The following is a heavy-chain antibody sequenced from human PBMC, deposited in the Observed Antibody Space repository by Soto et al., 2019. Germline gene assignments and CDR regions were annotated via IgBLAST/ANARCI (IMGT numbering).Heavy chain of an antibody. J-gene: IGHJ6*02. CDR1: GYTFTSYG. Sequence: QVQLVQSGAEVKKPGASVKVSCKASGYTFTSYGISWVRQAPGQGLEWMGWISAYNGNTNYAQKLQGRVTMTTDTSTSTAYMELRSLRSDDTAVYYCARVNSSPPYYYYYGMDVWGQGTTVTVSS. V-gene: IGHV1-18*01. CDR2: ISAYNGNT. D-gene: IGHD1-1*01. CDR3: ARVNSSPPYYYYYGMDV.